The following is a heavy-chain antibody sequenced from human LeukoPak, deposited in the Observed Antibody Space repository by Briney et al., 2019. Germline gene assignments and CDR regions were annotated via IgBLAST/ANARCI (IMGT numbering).Heavy chain of an antibody. V-gene: IGHV3-30-3*01. D-gene: IGHD2-15*01. CDR1: GFTFSSYA. J-gene: IGHJ4*02. Sequence: GGSLRLSCAASGFTFSSYAMHWVRQAPGKGLEWVAIISYDGSNKYYADSVKGRFTISRDNSKNTLYLQMNSLRAGDTAVYYCARGPRDIVVVDAHYFDYWGQGTLVTVSP. CDR2: ISYDGSNK. CDR3: ARGPRDIVVVDAHYFDY.